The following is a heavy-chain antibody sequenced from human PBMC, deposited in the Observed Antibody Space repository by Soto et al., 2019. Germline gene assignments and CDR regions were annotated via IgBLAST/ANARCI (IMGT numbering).Heavy chain of an antibody. V-gene: IGHV4-30-4*01. Sequence: SETPSLTCTVSGGSISSGDYYWSWIRQPPGKGLEWIGYIYYSGSTYYNPSLKSRVTISVDTSKNQFSLKLSSVTAADTAVYYCARDEWSTNGYSGYDRGIDYWGQGTLVTVSS. CDR1: GGSISSGDYY. D-gene: IGHD5-12*01. CDR3: ARDEWSTNGYSGYDRGIDY. CDR2: IYYSGST. J-gene: IGHJ4*02.